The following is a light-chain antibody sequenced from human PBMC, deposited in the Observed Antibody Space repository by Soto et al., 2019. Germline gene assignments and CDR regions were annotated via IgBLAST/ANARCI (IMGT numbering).Light chain of an antibody. V-gene: IGLV3-21*02. J-gene: IGLJ3*02. CDR3: QVWDTSGGHWV. CDR2: DDS. CDR1: NIGTTS. Sequence: SSELTQPPSMSVAPGQTARITCGGNNIGTTSVHWYQQKPGQAPILVVYDDSDRPSGIPERFSGSNSGNTATLTISRVEAGDEADYYCQVWDTSGGHWVFGGGTKLTVL.